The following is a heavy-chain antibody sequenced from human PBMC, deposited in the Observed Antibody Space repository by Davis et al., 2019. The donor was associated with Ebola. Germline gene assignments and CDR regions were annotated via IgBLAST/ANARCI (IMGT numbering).Heavy chain of an antibody. V-gene: IGHV3-21*01. CDR1: GFTFSSYS. CDR3: AREGGGSYYYSGMDV. CDR2: ISSSSSYI. D-gene: IGHD1-26*01. Sequence: GGSLRLSCAASGFTFSSYSMNWVRQAPGKGLEWVSSISSSSSYIYYADSVKGRFTISRDNSKNTVYLQVNSLISEDTAVYYCAREGGGSYYYSGMDVWGQGTTVTVSS. J-gene: IGHJ6*02.